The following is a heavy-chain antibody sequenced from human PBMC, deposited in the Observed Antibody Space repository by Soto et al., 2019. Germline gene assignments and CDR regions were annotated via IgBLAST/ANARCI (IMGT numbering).Heavy chain of an antibody. V-gene: IGHV3-21*01. D-gene: IGHD5-18*01. CDR3: ARDTYSYGSYYYGMDV. J-gene: IGHJ6*02. CDR1: GFTFSSYS. CDR2: ISSSSSYI. Sequence: VQLVESGGGLVKPGGSLRLSCAASGFTFSSYSMNWVRQAPGKGLEWVSSISSSSSYIYYADSVKGRFTISRDNAKNSLYLQMNSLRAEDTAVYYCARDTYSYGSYYYGMDVWGQGTTVTVSS.